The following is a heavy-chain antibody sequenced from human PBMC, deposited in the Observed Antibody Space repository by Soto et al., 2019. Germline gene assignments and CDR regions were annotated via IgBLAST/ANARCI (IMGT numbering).Heavy chain of an antibody. CDR3: AREGDYYDSSCYSSRP. CDR1: GGSISSYY. CDR2: IYTSGST. D-gene: IGHD3-22*01. V-gene: IGHV4-4*07. Sequence: SETLSLTCTVSGGSISSYYWSWIRQPAGKGLEWIGRIYTSGSTNYNPSLKSRVTMSVDTSKNQFSLKLSSVTAADTAVYYCAREGDYYDSSCYSSRPWGQGTLVTVSS. J-gene: IGHJ4*02.